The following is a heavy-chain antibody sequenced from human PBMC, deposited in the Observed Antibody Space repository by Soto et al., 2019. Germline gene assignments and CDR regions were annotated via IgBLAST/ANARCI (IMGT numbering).Heavy chain of an antibody. J-gene: IGHJ6*02. D-gene: IGHD3-3*01. Sequence: GGSLRLSCAASGFTFSSYGMHWVRQAPGKGLEWVAVISYDGSNKYYADSVKGRFTISRDNSKNTLYLQMNSLRAEDTAVYYCANLASLRFLEWLSIEYYYYYGMDVWGQGTTVTVSS. CDR3: ANLASLRFLEWLSIEYYYYYGMDV. CDR2: ISYDGSNK. CDR1: GFTFSSYG. V-gene: IGHV3-30*18.